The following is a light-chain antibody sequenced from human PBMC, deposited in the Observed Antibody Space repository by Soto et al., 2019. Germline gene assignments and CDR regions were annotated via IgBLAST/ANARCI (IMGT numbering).Light chain of an antibody. CDR2: DAS. J-gene: IGKJ4*01. CDR1: HDISNH. CDR3: QQHETLPVT. V-gene: IGKV1-33*01. Sequence: DIQMTQSPSSLSSSVGHRDTITCQASHDISNHLDWYQQKPGKAPKLLIYDASSLETGVPSRFRGSGTGTNFTFTISSLHAGDMVTYYCQQHETLPVTFGGRNKVEIK.